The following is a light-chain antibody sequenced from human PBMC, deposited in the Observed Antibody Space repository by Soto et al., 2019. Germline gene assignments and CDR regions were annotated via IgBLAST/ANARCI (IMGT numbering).Light chain of an antibody. Sequence: DLQMTQSPSSLSASVGDRVTITCLASQTMNNYLNWYQQKPGRVPKLLIYTTSRLQSGVPSRFSGSGSGTDFTLTISSLQPEDIAIYYCQQHYNTPLTFGGGTKVEIK. J-gene: IGKJ4*01. V-gene: IGKV1-39*01. CDR3: QQHYNTPLT. CDR1: QTMNNY. CDR2: TTS.